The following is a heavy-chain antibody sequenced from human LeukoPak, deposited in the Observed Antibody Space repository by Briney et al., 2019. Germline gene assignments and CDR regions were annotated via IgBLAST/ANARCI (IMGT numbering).Heavy chain of an antibody. Sequence: PSETLSLTCTVSGGSISPYYWNWIRPSAGKGLGWIGRIQSSGGTNYNPSLRGRLNISVDKSQNQFSLKLTSVTAADPAVYYCARAERQFYYDSSGSSYYYYMDVWGKGTTVAVSS. D-gene: IGHD3-22*01. CDR2: IQSSGGT. CDR3: ARAERQFYYDSSGSSYYYYMDV. CDR1: GGSISPYY. J-gene: IGHJ6*03. V-gene: IGHV4-4*07.